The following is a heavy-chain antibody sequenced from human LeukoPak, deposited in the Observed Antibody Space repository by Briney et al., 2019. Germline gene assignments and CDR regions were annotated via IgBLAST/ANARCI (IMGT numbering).Heavy chain of an antibody. CDR3: ARGQYDYSDY. Sequence: SETLSLTCTVSGGSISSGSYYWSWIRQPAGKGLEWIGYIYYSGSTNYNPSLKSRVTISVDTSKNQFSLKLSSVTAADTAVYYCARGQYDYSDYWGQGTLVTVSS. CDR2: IYYSGST. V-gene: IGHV4-61*10. J-gene: IGHJ4*02. CDR1: GGSISSGSYY. D-gene: IGHD2/OR15-2a*01.